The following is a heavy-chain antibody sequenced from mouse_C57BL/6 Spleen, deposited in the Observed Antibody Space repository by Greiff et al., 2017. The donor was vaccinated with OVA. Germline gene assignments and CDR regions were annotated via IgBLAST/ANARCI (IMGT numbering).Heavy chain of an antibody. CDR2: IYPGDGDT. D-gene: IGHD1-1*01. CDR3: ASGITTVVAPDY. CDR1: GYAFSSSW. J-gene: IGHJ2*01. V-gene: IGHV1-82*01. Sequence: QVQLQQSGPELVKPGASVKISCKASGYAFSSSWMNWVKQRPGKGLEWIGRIYPGDGDTNYNGKFKGKATLTADKSSSTAYMQLSSLTSEDSAVYFCASGITTVVAPDYWGQGTTLTVSS.